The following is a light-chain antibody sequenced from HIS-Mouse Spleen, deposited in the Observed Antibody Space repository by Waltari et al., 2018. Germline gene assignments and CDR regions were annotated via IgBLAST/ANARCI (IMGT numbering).Light chain of an antibody. J-gene: IGLJ3*02. CDR3: QSADSSGTGWV. CDR2: KDS. CDR1: ALPKQY. Sequence: SYELTQPPSVSVSPGQTARITCSGDALPKQYAYWYQQKPGQAPVLVLYKDSERPSGIPERFSGSSSGKTVTLTISGVQAEDEADYYCQSADSSGTGWVFGGGTKLTVL. V-gene: IGLV3-25*03.